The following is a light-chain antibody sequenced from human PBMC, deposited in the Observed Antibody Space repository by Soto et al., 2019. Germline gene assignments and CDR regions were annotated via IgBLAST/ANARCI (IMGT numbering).Light chain of an antibody. CDR2: GAS. Sequence: DIVLTQSPGTLSLSPGERATLSCSASQSVSSNFLAWYQQKPGQAPRLLMHGASIRATGIPDRFSGSGSGTDFTLTISRLEPDDFALYFCQNYGSPPVTFGAGTKVDIK. V-gene: IGKV3-20*01. CDR1: QSVSSNF. CDR3: QNYGSPPVT. J-gene: IGKJ4*01.